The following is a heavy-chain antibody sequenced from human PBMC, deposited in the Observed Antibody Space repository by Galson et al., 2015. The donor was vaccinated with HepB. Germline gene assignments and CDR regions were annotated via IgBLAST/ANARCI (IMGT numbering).Heavy chain of an antibody. J-gene: IGHJ6*02. CDR3: ATGYCSGGSCYSVGMDV. CDR1: GYTLTNYY. CDR2: VNPNGGTT. D-gene: IGHD2-15*01. Sequence: SVKVPCKASGYTLTNYYIHWVRQAPGQGLEWMGMVNPNGGTTSYPQKIQGTATMTRDPSTRTVYMEMSSLPSEDTAVYYCATGYCSGGSCYSVGMDVWSQGTTVTVAS. V-gene: IGHV1-46*01.